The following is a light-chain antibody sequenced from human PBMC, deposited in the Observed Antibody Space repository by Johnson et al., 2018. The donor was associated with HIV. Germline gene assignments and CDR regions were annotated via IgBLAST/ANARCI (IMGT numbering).Light chain of an antibody. Sequence: QSVLTQPPSVSAAPGQKVTISCSGSSSNIGNNYVSWYQQLPGTAPKLLIYDKNKRPSGIPDRFSGSKSGTSATLGITGLQTGDEADYYCGTWDSSLSVNYVFGTGTKVTVL. CDR2: DKN. CDR3: GTWDSSLSVNYV. V-gene: IGLV1-51*01. J-gene: IGLJ1*01. CDR1: SSNIGNNY.